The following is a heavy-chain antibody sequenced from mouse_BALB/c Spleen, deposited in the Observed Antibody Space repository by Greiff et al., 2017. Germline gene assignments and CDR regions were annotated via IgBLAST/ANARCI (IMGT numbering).Heavy chain of an antibody. D-gene: IGHD2-12*01. CDR3: ARSPYRGNAMDY. J-gene: IGHJ4*01. CDR2: ISSGSSTI. V-gene: IGHV5-17*02. Sequence: EVKLVESGGGLVQPGGSRKLSCAASGFTFSSFGMHWVRQAPEKGLEWVAYISSGSSTIYYADTVKGRFTISRDNPKNTLFLQMTSLRSEDTAMYYCARSPYRGNAMDYWGQGTSVTVSS. CDR1: GFTFSSFG.